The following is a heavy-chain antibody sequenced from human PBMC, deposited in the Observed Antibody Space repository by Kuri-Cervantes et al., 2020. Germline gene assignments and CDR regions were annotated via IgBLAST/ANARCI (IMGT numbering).Heavy chain of an antibody. D-gene: IGHD3-22*01. J-gene: IGHJ4*02. Sequence: SGPTLVKPTQTLTLTCTFSGFSLSTSGVGVGWIRQPPGKALEWLALIYWNDDKRYSPSLKSRLTITKDTSKNQVVLTMTNMDPVDTATYYCAASILSDDSSGYPITFDYWGQGTLVTVSS. CDR1: GFSLSTSGVG. V-gene: IGHV2-5*01. CDR3: AASILSDDSSGYPITFDY. CDR2: IYWNDDK.